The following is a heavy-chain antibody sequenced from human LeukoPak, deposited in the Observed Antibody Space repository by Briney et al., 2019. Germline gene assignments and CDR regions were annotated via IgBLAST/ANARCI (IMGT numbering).Heavy chain of an antibody. J-gene: IGHJ4*02. V-gene: IGHV3-23*01. CDR3: ARTAMGDYVRFPNDY. CDR1: GFTFTSYA. Sequence: PGGSLRLSCAASGFTFTSYAMTWVRQAPRKGLGWVSAISAGGGSTYYADSVKGRFTIARDNSKNTLSLQMDSLRAEDTAVYYCARTAMGDYVRFPNDYWGQGTLVTVSS. CDR2: ISAGGGST. D-gene: IGHD4-17*01.